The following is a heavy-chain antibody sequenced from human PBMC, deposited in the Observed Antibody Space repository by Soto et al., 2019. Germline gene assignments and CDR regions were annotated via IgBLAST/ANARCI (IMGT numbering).Heavy chain of an antibody. Sequence: QVQLVESGGGVVQPGRSLRLSCAASGFTFSSYGMHWVRQAPGKGLEWVAVISYDGSNKYYADSVKGRFTISRDNSKNTLYLQMNSLRAEDTAVYYCAKVGGLGFVVVVAAIDYWGQGTLVTVSS. CDR1: GFTFSSYG. J-gene: IGHJ4*02. CDR2: ISYDGSNK. D-gene: IGHD2-15*01. CDR3: AKVGGLGFVVVVAAIDY. V-gene: IGHV3-30*18.